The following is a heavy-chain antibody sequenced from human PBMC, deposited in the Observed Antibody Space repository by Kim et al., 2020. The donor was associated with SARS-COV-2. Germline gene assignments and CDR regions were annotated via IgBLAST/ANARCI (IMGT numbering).Heavy chain of an antibody. V-gene: IGHV4-4*07. D-gene: IGHD3-3*01. J-gene: IGHJ1*01. CDR2: IHSRGFT. CDR1: GVSISDNY. CDR3: ARDPFRSSYDL. Sequence: SETLSLTCSVSGVSISDNYWTWIRQPAGKGLEWIGRIHSRGFTNYNPSLDRRVTMSIDTSKNQFSLKLTSVTAADTAVYYCARDPFRSSYDLWGQDTLVT.